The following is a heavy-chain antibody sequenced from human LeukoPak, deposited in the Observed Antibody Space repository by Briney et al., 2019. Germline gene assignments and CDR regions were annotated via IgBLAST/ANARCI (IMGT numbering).Heavy chain of an antibody. J-gene: IGHJ4*02. Sequence: GGSLRLSCAASGFTFSSYWMSWVRQAPGKGLEWVAVISYDGSNKYYADSVKGRFTISRDNSKNTLYLQMNSLRAEDTAVYYCARDIHDSSGYPSYFDYWGQGTLVTVSS. CDR2: ISYDGSNK. D-gene: IGHD3-22*01. CDR3: ARDIHDSSGYPSYFDY. V-gene: IGHV3-30-3*01. CDR1: GFTFSSYW.